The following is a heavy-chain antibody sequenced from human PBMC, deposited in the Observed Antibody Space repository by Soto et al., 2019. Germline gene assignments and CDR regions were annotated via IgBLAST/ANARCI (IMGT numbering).Heavy chain of an antibody. CDR1: GFTFSIYG. J-gene: IGHJ4*02. Sequence: QVQLVESGGGVVQPGRSLRLSCAASGFTFSIYGMHWVRQAPGKGLEWVAVIWNDGGNKYYGDSVKGRFTISRDNSKNTLYLLMNSLSADETAVYYWARAVGPFDYWGQGTLVTVSS. CDR2: IWNDGGNK. V-gene: IGHV3-33*01. CDR3: ARAVGPFDY. D-gene: IGHD3-16*01.